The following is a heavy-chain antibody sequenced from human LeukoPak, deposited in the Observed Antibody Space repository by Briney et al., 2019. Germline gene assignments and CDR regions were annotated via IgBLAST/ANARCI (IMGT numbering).Heavy chain of an antibody. CDR2: INPSGGST. J-gene: IGHJ4*02. CDR3: ARGEVVVVINEYYFDY. CDR1: GYTFTSYG. Sequence: ASVKVSCKASGYTFTSYGISWVRQAPGQGLEWMGIINPSGGSTSYAQKFQGRVTMTRDMSTSTVYMELSSLRSEDTAVYYCARGEVVVVINEYYFDYWGQGTLVTVSS. D-gene: IGHD3-22*01. V-gene: IGHV1-46*01.